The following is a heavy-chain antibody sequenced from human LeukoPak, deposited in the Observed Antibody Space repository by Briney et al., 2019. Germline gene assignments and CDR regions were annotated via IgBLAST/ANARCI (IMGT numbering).Heavy chain of an antibody. D-gene: IGHD2-2*01. CDR1: GFTFSDYY. V-gene: IGHV3-11*04. J-gene: IGHJ4*02. Sequence: GGSLRLSCAASGFTFSDYYMSWIRQAPGKGLEWVSYISGSGSTIYYADSVKGRFTISRDNAKNSLYLQMNSLRAEDTAVYYCARIYCSSTSCSRSPHFDYWGQGTLVTVSS. CDR3: ARIYCSSTSCSRSPHFDY. CDR2: ISGSGSTI.